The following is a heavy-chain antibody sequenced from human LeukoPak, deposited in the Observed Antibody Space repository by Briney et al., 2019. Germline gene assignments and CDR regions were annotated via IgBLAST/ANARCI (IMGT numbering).Heavy chain of an antibody. Sequence: AVKVSCKTSGGSYSNYIITWLQQAPGQGLEWMGGIVPLFATPHYAQKYQGRLTIITDEPTSTAYMELSSLTSEDTAVYYCASRNDILTGYYPTSWGQGTLVVVSS. CDR1: GGSYSNYI. J-gene: IGHJ5*02. V-gene: IGHV1-69*05. D-gene: IGHD3-9*01. CDR3: ASRNDILTGYYPTS. CDR2: IVPLFATP.